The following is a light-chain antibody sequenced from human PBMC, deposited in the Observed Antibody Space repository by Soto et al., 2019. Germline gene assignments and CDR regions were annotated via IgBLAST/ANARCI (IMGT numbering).Light chain of an antibody. V-gene: IGKV3-20*01. CDR2: GTT. CDR3: QKYGSSPPT. J-gene: IGKJ4*01. CDR1: QTVSGSY. Sequence: EIVLTQSPGTVSLSPGETASLSCRASQTVSGSYLAWYQQKPGQAPRLLIYGTTSRATGVPDRFSGGGSGTAFTLTISGLEPEDFALYSCQKYGSSPPTFGGGTKVEIK.